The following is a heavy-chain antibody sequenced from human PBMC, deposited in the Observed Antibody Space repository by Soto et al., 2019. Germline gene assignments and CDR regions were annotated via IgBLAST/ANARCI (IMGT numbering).Heavy chain of an antibody. CDR3: ARDAKASLSGWYAGGYYFDY. Sequence: QVQLVQSGAEVKKPGSSFKVSCKASGGTFSSYAISWVRQALGQGLEWMGGIIPIFGTANYAQKFQGRVTITADESTCTAYMELSSLRSEDTAVYSCARDAKASLSGWYAGGYYFDYWGQGTLVTVSS. V-gene: IGHV1-69*01. CDR2: IIPIFGTA. D-gene: IGHD6-19*01. J-gene: IGHJ4*02. CDR1: GGTFSSYA.